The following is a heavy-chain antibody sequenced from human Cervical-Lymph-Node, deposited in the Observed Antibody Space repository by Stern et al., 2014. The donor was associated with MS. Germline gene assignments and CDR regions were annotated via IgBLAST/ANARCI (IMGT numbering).Heavy chain of an antibody. J-gene: IGHJ4*02. V-gene: IGHV2-5*02. CDR1: GFSLKTNGLG. CDR3: AHGSEYWSAHPDF. CDR2: IYWDDDT. D-gene: IGHD2-15*01. Sequence: QVTLRESGPTLVKPTQTLTLTCTFSGFSLKTNGLGVGWIRQPPGKALEWLALIYWDDDTRYSPSLTNRLTITKDTFKNQVFLTLTNMDPVDTGTYFCAHGSEYWSAHPDFWGQGIPVTVSS.